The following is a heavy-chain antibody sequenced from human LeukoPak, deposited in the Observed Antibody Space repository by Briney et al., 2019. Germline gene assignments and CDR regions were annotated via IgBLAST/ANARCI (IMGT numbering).Heavy chain of an antibody. J-gene: IGHJ5*02. CDR3: ARRGDGYRSWFDP. Sequence: SETLSLTCTVSGGSISSYYWSWIRQPPGKGLERIGYIYYSGSTNYNPSLKSRVTISVDTSKNQFSLKLSSVTAADTAVYYCARRGDGYRSWFDPWGQGTLVTVSS. CDR2: IYYSGST. V-gene: IGHV4-59*01. CDR1: GGSISSYY. D-gene: IGHD5-24*01.